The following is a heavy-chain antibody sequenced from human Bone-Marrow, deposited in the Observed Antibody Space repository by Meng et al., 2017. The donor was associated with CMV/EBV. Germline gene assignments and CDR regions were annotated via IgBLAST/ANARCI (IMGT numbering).Heavy chain of an antibody. Sequence: SETLSLTCTVSGGSISSSSYYWGWIRQPPGKGLEWIGSIYYSGSTYYNPSLKSRVTISVDTSKNQFSLKLSSVTAADTAVYYCASREGGGLGWFDPWGQGTRVTVSS. CDR3: ASREGGGLGWFDP. J-gene: IGHJ5*02. CDR2: IYYSGST. CDR1: GGSISSSSYY. V-gene: IGHV4-39*01. D-gene: IGHD2-15*01.